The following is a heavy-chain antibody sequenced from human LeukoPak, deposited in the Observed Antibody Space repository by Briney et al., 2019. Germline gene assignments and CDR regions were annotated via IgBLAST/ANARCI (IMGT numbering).Heavy chain of an antibody. D-gene: IGHD3-22*01. J-gene: IGHJ4*02. CDR1: GFTFSSYA. V-gene: IGHV3-30*04. Sequence: GGSLRLSCAASGFTFSSYAMHWVRQAPGKGLEWVAVISYDGSNKYYADSVKGRFTISRDNSKNTLYLQMNSLRAEDTAVYYCARGLYNYDSSGYWIWGQGTLVIVSS. CDR2: ISYDGSNK. CDR3: ARGLYNYDSSGYWI.